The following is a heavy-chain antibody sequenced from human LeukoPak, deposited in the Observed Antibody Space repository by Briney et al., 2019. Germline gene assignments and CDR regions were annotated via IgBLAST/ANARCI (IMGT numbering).Heavy chain of an antibody. CDR1: GFTFGSYS. Sequence: GGSLRLSCAASGFTFGSYSMYWVRQAPGRGLVCVSRINADGSNTNYADSVKGRFTISRDNAKNTVYLQMDSLRDEDTAVYYCVRAVGGTANDYWGQGTLVTVLS. D-gene: IGHD1-26*01. CDR3: VRAVGGTANDY. CDR2: INADGSNT. V-gene: IGHV3-74*01. J-gene: IGHJ4*02.